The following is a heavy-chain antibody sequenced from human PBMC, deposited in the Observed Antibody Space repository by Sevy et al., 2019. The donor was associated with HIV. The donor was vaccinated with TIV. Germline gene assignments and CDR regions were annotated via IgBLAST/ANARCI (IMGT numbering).Heavy chain of an antibody. CDR3: AREGCTQPHDY. V-gene: IGHV3-23*01. Sequence: GGSLRLSCAASGFTFAKYSMSWVRQAPGKGLEWVSTFSFGCGRINYADSVKGRFTISRDDSKNTLLLQMNSLRAEDKATYFCAREGCTQPHDYWGQGTLVTVSS. J-gene: IGHJ4*02. D-gene: IGHD2-8*01. CDR1: GFTFAKYS. CDR2: FSFGCGRI.